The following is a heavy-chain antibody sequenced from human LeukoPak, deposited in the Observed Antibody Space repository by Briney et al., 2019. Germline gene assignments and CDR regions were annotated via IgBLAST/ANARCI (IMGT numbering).Heavy chain of an antibody. V-gene: IGHV3-74*01. J-gene: IGHJ4*02. D-gene: IGHD6-19*01. CDR2: TNSDGSTT. CDR3: ASGPSGWLASDS. Sequence: GGSLRLSCAASGFTFSSYWMHWVRQAPGKGLVWVSHTNSDGSTTSYADSVKGRFTISRDSAKNTLYLQMNSLRAEDTAVYYCASGPSGWLASDSWGQGTLVTVSS. CDR1: GFTFSSYW.